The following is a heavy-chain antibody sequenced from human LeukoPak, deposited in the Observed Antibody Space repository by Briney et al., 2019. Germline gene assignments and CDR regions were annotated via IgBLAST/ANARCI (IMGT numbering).Heavy chain of an antibody. J-gene: IGHJ4*02. CDR1: GSTYTICN. Sequence: ASVKVSCKAAGSTYTICNINYVRQATGPAREWMGWMNHNSGNTCYAQNFKGRVTMTGNTSKSTSYMELSRVRSEDTAVYYCARGDARGVKECWGQGTLVTVSS. D-gene: IGHD3-10*02. CDR3: ARGDARGVKEC. CDR2: MNHNSGNT. V-gene: IGHV1-8*02.